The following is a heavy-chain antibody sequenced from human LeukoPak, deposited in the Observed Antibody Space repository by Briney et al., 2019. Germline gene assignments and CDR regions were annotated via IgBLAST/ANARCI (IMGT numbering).Heavy chain of an antibody. J-gene: IGHJ5*02. D-gene: IGHD2-2*01. CDR1: GYSISSGYY. CDR2: IYHSGST. Sequence: PSETLSLTCTVSGYSISSGYYWGWIRPPPGKGLEWIGSIYHSGSTYYNPSLKSRVTISVATSKNQFSLKLSSVTAADTAVYYCARDWSSTSDNWFDPWGQGTLVTVSS. CDR3: ARDWSSTSDNWFDP. V-gene: IGHV4-38-2*02.